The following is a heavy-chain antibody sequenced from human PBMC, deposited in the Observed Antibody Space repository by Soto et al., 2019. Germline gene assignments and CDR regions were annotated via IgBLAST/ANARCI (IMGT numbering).Heavy chain of an antibody. V-gene: IGHV5-51*01. Sequence: ESLSLACQSSGSPFSTDWVAWVRQMPGKGRGWMGLIYPDDSDSRFKPAFRGQVTISAEQSTSSVFVHWSSLKASDTATYFCARRRRDVSDGCFLCPMDVWGRGPSVTVS. CDR3: ARRRRDVSDGCFLCPMDV. J-gene: IGHJ6*02. CDR2: IYPDDSDS. CDR1: GSPFSTDW. D-gene: IGHD2-21*01.